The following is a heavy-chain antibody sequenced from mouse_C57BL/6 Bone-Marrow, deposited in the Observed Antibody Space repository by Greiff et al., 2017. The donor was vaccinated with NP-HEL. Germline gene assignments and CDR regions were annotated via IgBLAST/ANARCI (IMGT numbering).Heavy chain of an antibody. CDR2: IYPGNSDT. V-gene: IGHV1-5*01. CDR3: TKGSSPHYYAMDY. CDR1: GYTFTSYW. J-gene: IGHJ4*01. D-gene: IGHD1-1*01. Sequence: VQLQQSGTVLARPGASVKMSCKTSGYTFTSYWMHWVKQRPGQGLEWIGAIYPGNSDTSYNQKFKGKAKLTAVTSASTAYMELSSLTNEDSAVYYCTKGSSPHYYAMDYWGQGTSVTVSS.